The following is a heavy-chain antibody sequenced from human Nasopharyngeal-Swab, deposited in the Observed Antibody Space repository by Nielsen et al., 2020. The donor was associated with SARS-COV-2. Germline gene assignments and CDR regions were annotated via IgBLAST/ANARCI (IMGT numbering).Heavy chain of an antibody. J-gene: IGHJ4*02. V-gene: IGHV3-21*01. D-gene: IGHD5-18*01. CDR2: ISSSSSYI. CDR3: ARDPSYGRKFDY. Sequence: VRQAPGKGLEWVSSISSSSSYIYYADSVKGRFTISRDNAKNSLYLQMNSLRDEDTAVYYCARDPSYGRKFDYWGQGTLVTVSS.